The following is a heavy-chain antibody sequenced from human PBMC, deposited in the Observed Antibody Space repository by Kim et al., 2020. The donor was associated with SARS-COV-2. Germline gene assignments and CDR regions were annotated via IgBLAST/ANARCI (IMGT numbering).Heavy chain of an antibody. CDR1: GYSFTSYW. Sequence: GESLKISCKGSGYSFTSYWIVWVHQMPGKGLEWMGIIYPGDSDTRYSPSFQGQVTISADKSISTAYLQWSSLKASDTAMYYCARTLGLQLDAFDIWGQGTMGTVSS. J-gene: IGHJ3*02. CDR2: IYPGDSDT. CDR3: ARTLGLQLDAFDI. D-gene: IGHD6-13*01. V-gene: IGHV5-51*07.